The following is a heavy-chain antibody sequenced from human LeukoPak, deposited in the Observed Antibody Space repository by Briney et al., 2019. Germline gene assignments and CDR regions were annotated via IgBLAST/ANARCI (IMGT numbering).Heavy chain of an antibody. D-gene: IGHD2-21*02. CDR1: GFTFVSHA. J-gene: IGHJ4*02. CDR2: IGGSGHSF. CDR3: ARNRDAIIMTAHGSDY. V-gene: IGHV3-23*01. Sequence: GGSLRLSCTASGFTFVSHAMSWVSQAAGKGLEWVSGIGGSGHSFHYADSVKGRFTVSRDNSRNILYLQMNSLRAEDTAVYYCARNRDAIIMTAHGSDYWGQGSLVSVSS.